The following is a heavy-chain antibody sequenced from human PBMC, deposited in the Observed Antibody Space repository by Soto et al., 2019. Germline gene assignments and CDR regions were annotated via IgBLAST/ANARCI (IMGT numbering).Heavy chain of an antibody. Sequence: SETLSLTCTVSGGSISSYYWSWIRQPPGKGLEWIGYIYYSGSTNYNPSLKSRVTISVDTSKNQFSLKLSSVTAADTAVYYCASGTEDSSGSAYWGQGTLVTVSS. D-gene: IGHD6-19*01. CDR2: IYYSGST. V-gene: IGHV4-59*01. CDR1: GGSISSYY. J-gene: IGHJ4*02. CDR3: ASGTEDSSGSAY.